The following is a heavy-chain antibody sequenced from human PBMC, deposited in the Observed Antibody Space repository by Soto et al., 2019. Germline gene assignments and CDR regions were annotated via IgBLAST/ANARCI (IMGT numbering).Heavy chain of an antibody. Sequence: QVQLVESGGGVVQPGRSLRLSCAASGFTFSSYGMHWVRQAPGKGLEWVAVIWYDGSNKYYADSVKGRFTISRDNSENTLYLQMNSLRAEDTAVYYCARDFYDSSGYLGDAFDIWGQGTMVTVSS. CDR2: IWYDGSNK. J-gene: IGHJ3*02. D-gene: IGHD3-22*01. CDR3: ARDFYDSSGYLGDAFDI. CDR1: GFTFSSYG. V-gene: IGHV3-33*01.